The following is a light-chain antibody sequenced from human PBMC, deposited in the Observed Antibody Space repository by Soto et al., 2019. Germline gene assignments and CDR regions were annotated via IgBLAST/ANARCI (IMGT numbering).Light chain of an antibody. CDR2: ATS. V-gene: IGKV3-15*01. Sequence: EIVMTQSPVTLSVSPGERATLSCRASQSVSGNFAWYQQKPGQAPSLLIYATSTRATGISDRFSGSGSGTDCTLTISSRQSEDFALYYCQQYNKWPLTFGGGTKVEIK. CDR1: QSVSGN. J-gene: IGKJ4*01. CDR3: QQYNKWPLT.